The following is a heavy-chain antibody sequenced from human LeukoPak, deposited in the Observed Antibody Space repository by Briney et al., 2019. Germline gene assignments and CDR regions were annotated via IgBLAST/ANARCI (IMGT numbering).Heavy chain of an antibody. D-gene: IGHD6-19*01. CDR1: GGSISSYY. Sequence: SETLSLTCTVSGGSISSYYWGWIRQPPGKGLEWIGSIYYSGSTYYNPSLKSRVTISVDTSKNQFSLKLSSVTAADTAVYYCARARVRAVAPFDYWGQGTLVTVSS. J-gene: IGHJ4*02. CDR2: IYYSGST. CDR3: ARARVRAVAPFDY. V-gene: IGHV4-39*07.